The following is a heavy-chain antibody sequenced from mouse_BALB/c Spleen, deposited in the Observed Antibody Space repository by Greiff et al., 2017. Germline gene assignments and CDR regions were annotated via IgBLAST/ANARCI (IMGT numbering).Heavy chain of an antibody. CDR3: ARNTGAWFAY. Sequence: VHLVESGPGLVQPSQSLSITCTVSGFSLTSYGVHWVRQSPGKGLEWLGVIWSGGSTDYNAAFISRLSISKDNSKSQVFCKMNSLQANDTAIYYCARNTGAWFAYWGQGTLVTVSA. CDR1: GFSLTSYG. V-gene: IGHV2-2*02. D-gene: IGHD4-1*01. CDR2: IWSGGST. J-gene: IGHJ3*01.